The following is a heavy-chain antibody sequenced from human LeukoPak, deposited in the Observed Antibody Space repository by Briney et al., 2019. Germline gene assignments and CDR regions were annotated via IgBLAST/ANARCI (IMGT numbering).Heavy chain of an antibody. CDR1: GYTFTSYD. J-gene: IGHJ6*02. V-gene: IGHV1-8*01. CDR2: MNPNSGNT. D-gene: IGHD3-10*01. Sequence: ASVKVSCKASGYTFTSYDIHWVRQATGQGLEWMGWMNPNSGNTGYAQKFQGRVTMTRNTSISTAYMELSSLRSEDTAVYYCARFGEFKYYYYYGMDVWGQGTTVTVSS. CDR3: ARFGEFKYYYYYGMDV.